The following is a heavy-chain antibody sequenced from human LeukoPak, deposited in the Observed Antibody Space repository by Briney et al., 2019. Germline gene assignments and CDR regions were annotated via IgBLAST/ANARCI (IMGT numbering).Heavy chain of an antibody. CDR2: IYSSGTT. V-gene: IGHV3-53*01. CDR3: AREVKKGIAAAGSRDY. J-gene: IGHJ4*02. CDR1: GCTVNSNY. D-gene: IGHD6-13*01. Sequence: PGGSPRLSCAASGCTVNSNYMSWVRQAPGKGLEWVSIIYSSGTTYYADSVKGRFTISRDNSKNTLYLQMNSLRAEATAVYYCAREVKKGIAAAGSRDYWGQGTLVTVSS.